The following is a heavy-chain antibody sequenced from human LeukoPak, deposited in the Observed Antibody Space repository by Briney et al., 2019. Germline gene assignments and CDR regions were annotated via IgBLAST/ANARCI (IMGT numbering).Heavy chain of an antibody. CDR2: ISGSGGST. Sequence: GRSLRLTCAASGFTITNYAMHWVRQTPGKGLEWVSAISGSGGSTYYADSVKGRFTISRDNSKNTLYLQMNSLRAEDTAVYYCAKDSVYYYDSSGYYGPTYFDYWGQGTLVTVSS. CDR3: AKDSVYYYDSSGYYGPTYFDY. D-gene: IGHD3-22*01. J-gene: IGHJ4*02. CDR1: GFTITNYA. V-gene: IGHV3-23*01.